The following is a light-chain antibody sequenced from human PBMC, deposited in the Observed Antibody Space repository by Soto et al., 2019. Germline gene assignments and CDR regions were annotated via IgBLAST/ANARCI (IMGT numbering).Light chain of an antibody. V-gene: IGLV1-40*01. CDR2: SNN. CDR1: KSNIGAGQD. Sequence: QSVLTQPPSVSGAPGQRVTISCTGSKSNIGAGQDVHWYQQLPGTAPKLLIYSNNNRPSGVPDRFSGSKSGTSASLAITGLRAEDEADYYCQSYDSSLSGARVFGGGTKLTVL. J-gene: IGLJ2*01. CDR3: QSYDSSLSGARV.